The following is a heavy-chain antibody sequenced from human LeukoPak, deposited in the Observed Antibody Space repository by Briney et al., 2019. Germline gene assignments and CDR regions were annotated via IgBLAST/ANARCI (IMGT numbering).Heavy chain of an antibody. Sequence: SETLSLTCTVSGGSISSYYWSWIRQPPGKGLEWIGYIYYSGSTNYNPSLKSRVTISVDTSKNQFSLKLSSVTAADTAVYYCARASYSYDISGWVPFDYWGQETLVTVSS. CDR2: IYYSGST. V-gene: IGHV4-59*01. CDR1: GGSISSYY. J-gene: IGHJ4*02. CDR3: ARASYSYDISGWVPFDY. D-gene: IGHD3-22*01.